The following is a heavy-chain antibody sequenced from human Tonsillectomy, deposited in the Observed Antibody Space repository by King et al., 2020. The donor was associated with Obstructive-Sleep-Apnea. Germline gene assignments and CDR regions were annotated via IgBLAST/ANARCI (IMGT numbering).Heavy chain of an antibody. CDR2: IIPILXXX. Sequence: VQLVQSGAEVKXPXXSVKVXXXXXXGXXXSXXISXVRXAPGQGLEWXGXIIPILXXXNYXXKFQGRVTITADKXXSTXYMEXXXLRSEDTAVYYXAXXGFDXXSWGAEYFXXXXQXXLXTVXX. V-gene: IGHV1-69*10. CDR1: XGXXXSXX. CDR3: AXXGFDXXSWGAEYFXX. J-gene: IGHJ1*01. D-gene: IGHD6-13*01.